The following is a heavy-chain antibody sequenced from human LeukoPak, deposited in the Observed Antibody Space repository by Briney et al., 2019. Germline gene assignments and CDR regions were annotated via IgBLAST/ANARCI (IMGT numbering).Heavy chain of an antibody. J-gene: IGHJ6*03. D-gene: IGHD3-10*01. CDR2: ISGSGGER. V-gene: IGHV3-23*01. CDR1: GFTFSNYG. Sequence: GGSLRLSCAASGFTFSNYGMSWVRQAPGKGLQWVSGISGSGGERYYTESVKGRFTIPRDNSKNMLYLQMNSLGAEDTAVYYCARSLRVRGVPDYMDVWGKGTTVTISS. CDR3: ARSLRVRGVPDYMDV.